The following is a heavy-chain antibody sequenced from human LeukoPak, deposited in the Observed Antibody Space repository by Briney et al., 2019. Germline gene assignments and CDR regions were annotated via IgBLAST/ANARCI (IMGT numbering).Heavy chain of an antibody. J-gene: IGHJ5*02. V-gene: IGHV3-30*18. CDR2: ISYDGSNK. CDR3: AKDHPYCSSTSCYRWFDP. CDR1: GFTFSSYG. Sequence: GGSLRLSCAASGFTFSSYGMPWVRQAPGKGREWVAVISYDGSNKYYADSVKGRFTISRDNSKNTLYLQMNSLRAEDTAVYYCAKDHPYCSSTSCYRWFDPWGQGTLVTVSS. D-gene: IGHD2-2*02.